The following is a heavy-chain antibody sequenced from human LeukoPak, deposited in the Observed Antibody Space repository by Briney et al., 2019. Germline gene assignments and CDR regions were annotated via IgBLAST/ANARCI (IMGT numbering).Heavy chain of an antibody. D-gene: IGHD3-10*02. Sequence: SETLSLTCTVSGGSISSSSYYWGWIRQPPGKGLEWIGSIYYSGSTYYNPSLKSRVTISVDTSKNQFSLKLSSVTAADTAVYYCARHVLSARYFDYWGQGTLVTVSS. V-gene: IGHV4-39*01. J-gene: IGHJ4*02. CDR3: ARHVLSARYFDY. CDR1: GGSISSSSYY. CDR2: IYYSGST.